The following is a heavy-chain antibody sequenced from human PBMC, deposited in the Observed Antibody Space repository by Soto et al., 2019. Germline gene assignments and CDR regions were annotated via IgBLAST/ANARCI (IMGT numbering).Heavy chain of an antibody. D-gene: IGHD3-22*01. CDR2: INAGNGNT. Sequence: QVQVVQSGAEVKKPGASVKVSCKASGYTFTSYVIHWVRQAPGQGPEWMGWINAGNGNTAYSQKFQDRVTITRDTSASTAYMELRSLRSEDTAVYYCARDRNPYYYDKSGFYYGDHWGQGTLVTVSS. J-gene: IGHJ5*02. CDR1: GYTFTSYV. V-gene: IGHV1-3*01. CDR3: ARDRNPYYYDKSGFYYGDH.